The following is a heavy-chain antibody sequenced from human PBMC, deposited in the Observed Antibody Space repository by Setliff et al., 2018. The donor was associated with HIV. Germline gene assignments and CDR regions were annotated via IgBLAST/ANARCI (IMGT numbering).Heavy chain of an antibody. CDR1: GFTFSDYY. V-gene: IGHV3-11*01. D-gene: IGHD2-8*01. CDR2: ISGSGNSI. Sequence: LRLSCAASGFTFSDYYMSWIRQAPGKGLEWISYISGSGNSIYYADSVKGRFTISRDIAKNSLYLQMNSLRAEDTAVYYCARPLLRTNPVYGILGNWFDSWGRGTLVTVSS. CDR3: ARPLLRTNPVYGILGNWFDS. J-gene: IGHJ5*01.